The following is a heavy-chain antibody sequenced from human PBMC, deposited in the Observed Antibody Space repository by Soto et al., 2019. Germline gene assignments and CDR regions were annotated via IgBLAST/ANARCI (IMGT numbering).Heavy chain of an antibody. CDR3: AKPRITYNDYDFWSGYYFDY. CDR1: GFTFSSYA. D-gene: IGHD3-3*01. J-gene: IGHJ4*02. V-gene: IGHV3-23*01. CDR2: ISGSGGST. Sequence: GGSLRLSCAASGFTFSSYAMSWVRQAPGKGLEWVSAISGSGGSTYYADSVKGRFTISRDNSKNTLYLQMNSLRAEDTAVYYCAKPRITYNDYDFWSGYYFDYWGQGTLVTVSS.